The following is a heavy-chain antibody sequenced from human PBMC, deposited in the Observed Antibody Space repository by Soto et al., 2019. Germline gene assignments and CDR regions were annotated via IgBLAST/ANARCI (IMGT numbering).Heavy chain of an antibody. CDR1: GFTFSSYE. D-gene: IGHD5-18*01. CDR2: ISSSGSTI. V-gene: IGHV3-48*03. J-gene: IGHJ4*02. CDR3: ARGGYSYGHGYFDY. Sequence: GGSLRLSCAASGFTFSSYEMNWVRQAPGKGLEWVSYISSSGSTIYYADSVKGRFTISRDNAKNSLYLQMNSLRAEDTAVYYCARGGYSYGHGYFDYWGQGTLVTVSS.